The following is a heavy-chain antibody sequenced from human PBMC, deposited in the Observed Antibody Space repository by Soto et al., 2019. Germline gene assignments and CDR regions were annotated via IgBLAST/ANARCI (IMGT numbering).Heavy chain of an antibody. J-gene: IGHJ4*02. CDR3: AKDISYEYDILTGYYDY. V-gene: IGHV3-9*01. CDR1: GFTFDDYA. CDR2: ISWNSGSI. Sequence: GGSLRLSCAASGFTFDDYAMHWVRQAPGKGLEWVSGISWNSGSIGYADSVKGRFTISRDNAKNSLYLQMNSLRAEDTALYYCAKDISYEYDILTGYYDYWGQGTLVTVSS. D-gene: IGHD3-9*01.